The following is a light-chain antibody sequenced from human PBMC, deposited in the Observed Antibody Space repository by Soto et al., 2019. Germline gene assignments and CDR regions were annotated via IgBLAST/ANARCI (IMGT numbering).Light chain of an antibody. CDR3: HQCDSSPWT. J-gene: IGKJ1*01. Sequence: ELVMTQSPATMSVSPGERATLSCRASQSVSSNLAWYQQKPGQAPRLLIYGASSRATGIPDRFSGSGSGTDFTLTISRLEPEDFAVFYCHQCDSSPWTFGQGTKVDI. V-gene: IGKV3-20*01. CDR2: GAS. CDR1: QSVSSN.